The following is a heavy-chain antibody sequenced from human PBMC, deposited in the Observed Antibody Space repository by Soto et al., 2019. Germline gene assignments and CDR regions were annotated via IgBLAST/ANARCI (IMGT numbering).Heavy chain of an antibody. CDR1: GYTFTSYA. CDR3: AREVLLWFGELLENYGMDV. Sequence: ASVKVSCKASGYTFTSYAMHWVRQAPGQRLEWMGWINAGNGNTKYSQKFQGRVTITRDTSASTAYMELSSLRSEDTAVYYCAREVLLWFGELLENYGMDVWGQGTTVTVSS. J-gene: IGHJ6*02. CDR2: INAGNGNT. V-gene: IGHV1-3*01. D-gene: IGHD3-10*01.